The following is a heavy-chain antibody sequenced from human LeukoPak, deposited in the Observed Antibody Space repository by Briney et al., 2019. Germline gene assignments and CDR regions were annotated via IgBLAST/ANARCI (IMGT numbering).Heavy chain of an antibody. D-gene: IGHD3-10*01. CDR3: ARGGSVFTYFFDY. J-gene: IGHJ4*02. CDR1: GFIFNNYA. Sequence: GGSLRLSCAASGFIFNNYAMAWARLTPGKRLEWGSAISASGGTTYYADSVKGRFTISRDSSTNTRYLQLSSLRAEATAIYYCARGGSVFTYFFDYWGQGTLVTVSS. V-gene: IGHV3-23*01. CDR2: ISASGGTT.